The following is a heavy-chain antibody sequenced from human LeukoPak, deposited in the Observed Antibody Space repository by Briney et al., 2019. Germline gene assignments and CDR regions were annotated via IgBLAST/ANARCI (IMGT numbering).Heavy chain of an antibody. Sequence: PSETLSLTCTVSGGSISSSSYYWGWIRQPPGKGLEWIVSIYYSGSTYYNPSLKSRVTISVGTSKNQFSLKLSSVTAADTAVYYCARSRDGSGSYYNAPYFDYWGQGTLVTVSS. J-gene: IGHJ4*02. D-gene: IGHD3-10*01. CDR3: ARSRDGSGSYYNAPYFDY. CDR2: IYYSGST. V-gene: IGHV4-39*01. CDR1: GGSISSSSYY.